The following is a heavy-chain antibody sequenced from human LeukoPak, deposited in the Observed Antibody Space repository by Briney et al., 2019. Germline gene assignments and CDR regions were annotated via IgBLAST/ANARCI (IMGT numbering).Heavy chain of an antibody. V-gene: IGHV3-30-3*01. J-gene: IGHJ4*02. D-gene: IGHD4-23*01. CDR2: ISYDGSNK. CDR1: GFTFSSYA. CDR3: VLGHYGGFSDY. Sequence: PGGSLRLSCAASGFTFSSYAMHWVRQAPGQGLGWVAAISYDGSNKYYADSVKGRFTISRDNSKNTLYLQMNSLRPEDTALHYCVLGHYGGFSDYWGQGTLVTVSS.